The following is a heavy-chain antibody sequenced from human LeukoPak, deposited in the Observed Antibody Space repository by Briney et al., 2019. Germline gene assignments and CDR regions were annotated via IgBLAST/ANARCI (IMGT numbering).Heavy chain of an antibody. J-gene: IGHJ2*01. CDR2: IIPIFGTA. CDR1: GGTFSIYA. Sequence: SVKLSCMASGGTFSIYAISWVRQAPGQGLEWMGGIIPIFGTANYAQKFQGRVTITADESTSTAYMELSSLRAEDTAVYYCARGYWDFDLWGRGTLVTVSS. CDR3: ARGYWDFDL. D-gene: IGHD1-14*01. V-gene: IGHV1-69*13.